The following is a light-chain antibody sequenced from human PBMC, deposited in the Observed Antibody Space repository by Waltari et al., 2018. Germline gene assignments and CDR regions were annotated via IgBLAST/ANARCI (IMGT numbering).Light chain of an antibody. J-gene: IGKJ4*01. Sequence: DIQMTQSPSSLSASVGDRVTITCRASQNIDNFLNWFQQKPGKAPKLLIYATSNLQTGVPSRFSGSGSGTDFALTISSLQPEDFATYYFQQSYSLFALTFGGGTKVEI. CDR3: QQSYSLFALT. V-gene: IGKV1-39*01. CDR2: ATS. CDR1: QNIDNF.